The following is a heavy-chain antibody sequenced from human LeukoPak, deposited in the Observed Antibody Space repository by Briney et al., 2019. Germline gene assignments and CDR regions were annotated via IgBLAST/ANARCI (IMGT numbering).Heavy chain of an antibody. Sequence: GGSLRLSCAASGFTFSSYAMHWVRQAPGKGLEWVAVISYDGSNKYYADSVKGRFTISRDNSKNTLYLQMNSLRAEDTAVYYCARDADYYDSSGYYYAWGQGTLVTVSS. J-gene: IGHJ4*02. V-gene: IGHV3-30-3*01. CDR1: GFTFSSYA. D-gene: IGHD3-22*01. CDR3: ARDADYYDSSGYYYA. CDR2: ISYDGSNK.